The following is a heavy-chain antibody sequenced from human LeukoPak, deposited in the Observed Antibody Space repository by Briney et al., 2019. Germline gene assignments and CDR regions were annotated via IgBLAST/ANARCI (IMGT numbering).Heavy chain of an antibody. CDR1: GYTFTGYY. Sequence: ASVKVSCKASGYTFTGYYMHWVRQAPGQGLEWVGWINPNSGGTNYAQKFQGRVTMTRDTSISTAYMELSRLRSDDTAVYYCARDYAQWLGNDAFDIWGQGTMVTVSS. CDR3: ARDYAQWLGNDAFDI. CDR2: INPNSGGT. D-gene: IGHD6-19*01. J-gene: IGHJ3*02. V-gene: IGHV1-2*02.